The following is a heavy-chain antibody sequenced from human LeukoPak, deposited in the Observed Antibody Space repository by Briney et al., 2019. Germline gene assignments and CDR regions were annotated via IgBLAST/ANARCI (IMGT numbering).Heavy chain of an antibody. CDR1: GYTFTRYD. Sequence: GASVKVSCKPCGYTFTRYDINWVRPATGQGLEWMGWMNPNSGNTGYAQKFQGRVTMTRDTSISTAYMELRSLRSEDTAVYYCARGLGVPGVYPDLRFWGQGTLVTVSS. D-gene: IGHD2-2*01. V-gene: IGHV1-8*01. J-gene: IGHJ4*02. CDR2: MNPNSGNT. CDR3: ARGLGVPGVYPDLRF.